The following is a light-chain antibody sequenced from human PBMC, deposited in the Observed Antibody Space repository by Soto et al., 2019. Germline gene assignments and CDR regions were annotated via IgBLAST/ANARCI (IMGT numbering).Light chain of an antibody. CDR3: CSYAGSSTLV. V-gene: IGLV2-23*02. CDR1: SSDVGSYNL. Sequence: QSALTQPASVSGSPGQSITISCTGTSSDVGSYNLGSWYQQHPGKAPKLMIYEVSKRPPGVSNRFSGSKSGNTASLTISGLQAEDEADYCCCSYAGSSTLVFGGGTKLTVL. CDR2: EVS. J-gene: IGLJ2*01.